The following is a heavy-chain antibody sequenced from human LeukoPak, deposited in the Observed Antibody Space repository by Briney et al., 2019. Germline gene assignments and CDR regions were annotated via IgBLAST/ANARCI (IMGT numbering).Heavy chain of an antibody. Sequence: GGSLRLSCAASGFTFSSYGMHWVRQAPGKGLEWVAFMSSDGTTQYYADSVKDRFTISRDISKNTLYLQINSLTAADTALYYCAKDNPVVAHWGQGTLVTVSS. D-gene: IGHD2-21*01. CDR3: AKDNPVVAH. V-gene: IGHV3-30*02. J-gene: IGHJ4*02. CDR2: MSSDGTTQ. CDR1: GFTFSSYG.